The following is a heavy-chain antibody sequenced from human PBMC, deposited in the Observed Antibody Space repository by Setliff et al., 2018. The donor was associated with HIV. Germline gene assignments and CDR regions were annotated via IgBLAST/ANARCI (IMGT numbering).Heavy chain of an antibody. V-gene: IGHV3-43D*03. Sequence: PGASLKISCAASGFTFDDYAMHWVRQAPGKGLEWVSFISWDGGSSDYADSVKGRFTISRDNSKSSLFLQMDSLRAEDTAFYYCDALGYSSTWNYWGQGTLVTVSS. D-gene: IGHD6-13*01. CDR1: GFTFDDYA. J-gene: IGHJ4*02. CDR3: DALGYSSTWNY. CDR2: ISWDGGSS.